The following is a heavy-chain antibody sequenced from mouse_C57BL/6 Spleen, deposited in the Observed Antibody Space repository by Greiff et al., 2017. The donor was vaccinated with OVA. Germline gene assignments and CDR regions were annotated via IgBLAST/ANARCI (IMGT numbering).Heavy chain of an antibody. CDR1: GFTFSSYA. D-gene: IGHD2-4*01. Sequence: EVQRVESGGGLVKPGGSLKLSCAASGFTFSSYAMSWVRQTPEKRLEWVATISDGGSYTYSPDNVKGRFTISRDNAKNNLYLQMSHLKSEDTAMDYCARDRRLRRGEYYFDYWGQGTTLTVSS. CDR2: ISDGGSYT. CDR3: ARDRRLRRGEYYFDY. J-gene: IGHJ2*01. V-gene: IGHV5-4*01.